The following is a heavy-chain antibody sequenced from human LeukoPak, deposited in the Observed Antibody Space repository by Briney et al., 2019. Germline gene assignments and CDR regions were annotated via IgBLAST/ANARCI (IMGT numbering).Heavy chain of an antibody. V-gene: IGHV4-34*01. CDR2: INHSGST. CDR1: GGSFSGYY. Sequence: PSETQSLTCAVYGGSFSGYYWSWIRQPPGKGLEWIGEINHSGSTNYNPSLKSRVTISVDTSKNQFSLKLSSVTAADTAVYYCARGYAQMYYYDSSGYSHWGQGTLVTVSS. J-gene: IGHJ4*02. D-gene: IGHD3-22*01. CDR3: ARGYAQMYYYDSSGYSH.